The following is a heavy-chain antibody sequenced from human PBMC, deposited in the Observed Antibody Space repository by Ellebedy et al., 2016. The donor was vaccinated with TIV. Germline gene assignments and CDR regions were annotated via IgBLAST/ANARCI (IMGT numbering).Heavy chain of an antibody. CDR1: EFSVSTNY. V-gene: IGHV3-53*01. Sequence: PGGSLRLSCAASEFSVSTNYMSRVRQAPGKGLEWVSVIYTGGSTNYVDSVKGRFTISRDYSKNTVYLQMNSLGAEDTAVYYCARHHMLDSSGWSFDYWGQGTLVTVSS. CDR3: ARHHMLDSSGWSFDY. D-gene: IGHD6-19*01. CDR2: IYTGGST. J-gene: IGHJ4*02.